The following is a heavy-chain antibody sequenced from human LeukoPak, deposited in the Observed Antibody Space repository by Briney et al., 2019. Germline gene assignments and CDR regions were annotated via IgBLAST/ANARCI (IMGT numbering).Heavy chain of an antibody. CDR3: AREGQQLATWYYGMDV. CDR2: ISWNSGSI. V-gene: IGHV3-9*01. J-gene: IGHJ6*04. CDR1: GFTFDDYA. Sequence: TGGSLRLSCAASGFTFDDYAMHWVRQAPGKGLEWVSGISWNSGSIGYADSVKGRFTISRDNAKNSLYLQMNSLRAEDTAVYYCAREGQQLATWYYGMDVWGKGTTVTVSS. D-gene: IGHD6-13*01.